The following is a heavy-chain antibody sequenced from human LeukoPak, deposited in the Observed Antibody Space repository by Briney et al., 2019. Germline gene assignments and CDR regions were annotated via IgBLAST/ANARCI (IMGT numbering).Heavy chain of an antibody. V-gene: IGHV3-7*01. J-gene: IGHJ4*02. CDR3: ARNLIFGAAPNFDY. Sequence: GGSLRLSCAASGFTFSIYWMSWVRQAPGKGLEWVADIKQDGNEKDYVDSVKGRFTISRDNAKNSLYLQMNSLRAEDTAVYYCARNLIFGAAPNFDYWGQGTLVTVSS. D-gene: IGHD3-3*01. CDR1: GFTFSIYW. CDR2: IKQDGNEK.